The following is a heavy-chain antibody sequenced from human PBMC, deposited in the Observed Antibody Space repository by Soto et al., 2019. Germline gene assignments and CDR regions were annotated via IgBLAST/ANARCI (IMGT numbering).Heavy chain of an antibody. Sequence: GASVKVSCKASGGTFSSYAISWLRQAPGQGLEWMGGIIPIFGTANYAQKFQGRVTITADESTSTAYMELSSLRSEDTAVYYCAAYYYDSSGYPGRRFYYYYYYGMDVWGQGTTVTVSS. CDR2: IIPIFGTA. D-gene: IGHD3-22*01. V-gene: IGHV1-69*13. J-gene: IGHJ6*02. CDR1: GGTFSSYA. CDR3: AAYYYDSSGYPGRRFYYYYYYGMDV.